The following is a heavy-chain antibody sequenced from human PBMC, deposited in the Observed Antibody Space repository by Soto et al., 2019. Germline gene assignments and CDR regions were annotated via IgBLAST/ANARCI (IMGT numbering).Heavy chain of an antibody. V-gene: IGHV1-69*06. Sequence: QVQLVQSGAEVKKPGSSVKVSCKASGGTFSSYAISWVRQAPGQGLEWMGGIIPIFGTANYAQKFQGRVTITADKSTSKAYMELSSLRSEDTAVYYCASGEHYDFWSGYYSYDYYGMDVWGQGTTVTVSS. CDR3: ASGEHYDFWSGYYSYDYYGMDV. J-gene: IGHJ6*02. CDR2: IIPIFGTA. CDR1: GGTFSSYA. D-gene: IGHD3-3*01.